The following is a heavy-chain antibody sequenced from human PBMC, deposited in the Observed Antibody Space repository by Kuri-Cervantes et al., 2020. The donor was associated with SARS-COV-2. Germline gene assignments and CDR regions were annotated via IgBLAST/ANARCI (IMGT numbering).Heavy chain of an antibody. J-gene: IGHJ4*02. CDR2: IYYSGST. CDR1: GFTISSISYY. Sequence: AGSLRLSCTVSGFTISSISYYWGWIRQPPGKGLEWIGSIYYSGSTYYYPSLKSRVTITVDTSKNQFSLKLSSVTAADTAVYYCASTYYDFWSGYYGGFDYWGQGTLVTVSS. D-gene: IGHD3-3*01. V-gene: IGHV4-39*01. CDR3: ASTYYDFWSGYYGGFDY.